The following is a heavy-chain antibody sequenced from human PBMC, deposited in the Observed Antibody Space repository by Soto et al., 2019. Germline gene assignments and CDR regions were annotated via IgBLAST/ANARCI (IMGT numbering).Heavy chain of an antibody. D-gene: IGHD3-22*01. CDR2: ISWDGGST. V-gene: IGHV3-43*01. J-gene: IGHJ4*02. Sequence: PGGSLRLSCAASGFTFDDYTMHWVRQAPGKGLEWVSLISWDGGSTYYADSVKGRFTISRDNSKNSLYLQMNSLRTEDTALYYYAKDLGFSGYYPYFDYWGQGTLVTVSS. CDR3: AKDLGFSGYYPYFDY. CDR1: GFTFDDYT.